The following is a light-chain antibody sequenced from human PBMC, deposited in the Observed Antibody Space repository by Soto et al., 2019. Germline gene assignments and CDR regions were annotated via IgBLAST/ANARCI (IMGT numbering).Light chain of an antibody. J-gene: IGLJ3*02. Sequence: QSVLTQPPSASGSPGQSVTISCTGSSSDVGGYNYVSWYQQHPGKAPKIMIYEVTKRPSGVPNRFSGSKSGNTASLTVSGLQTEDEADYYCSSCAGSNTFVVFGGGTKLTVL. CDR3: SSCAGSNTFVV. V-gene: IGLV2-8*01. CDR2: EVT. CDR1: SSDVGGYNY.